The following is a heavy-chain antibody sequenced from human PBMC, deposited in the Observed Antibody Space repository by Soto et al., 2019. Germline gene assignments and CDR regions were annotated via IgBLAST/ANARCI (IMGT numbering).Heavy chain of an antibody. D-gene: IGHD6-25*01. CDR3: AREAAGILNWFDP. V-gene: IGHV4-31*01. Sequence: QVQLQESGPGLVKPSQTLSLTCTVSGGSISSGGYYWSCIRQHPGKGREGIGYIYHSGSTYYNPSLKILVNISVDPSKNPFALKVSSVTAADAAVYYCAREAAGILNWFDPWGQGTLVTVSS. J-gene: IGHJ5*02. CDR2: IYHSGST. CDR1: GGSISSGGYY.